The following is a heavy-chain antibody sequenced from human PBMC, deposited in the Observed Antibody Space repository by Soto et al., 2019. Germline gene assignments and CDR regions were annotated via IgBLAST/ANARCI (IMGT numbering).Heavy chain of an antibody. V-gene: IGHV4-34*01. CDR2: INHSGST. CDR1: GGSFSGYY. J-gene: IGHJ3*02. Sequence: QVQLQQWGAGLLKPSETLSLTCAVYGGSFSGYYWSWIRQPPGKGLEWIGEINHSGSTNYNPSLKSRVTISVDPSKNQSSLKLSSVTAADTAVYYCARVLGELSSDAFDIWGQGTMVTVSS. D-gene: IGHD3-16*02. CDR3: ARVLGELSSDAFDI.